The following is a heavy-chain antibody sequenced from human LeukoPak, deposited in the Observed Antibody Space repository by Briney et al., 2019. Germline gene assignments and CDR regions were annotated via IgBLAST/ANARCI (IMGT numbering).Heavy chain of an antibody. D-gene: IGHD3-22*01. Sequence: SETLSLTCTVSGGSISSYYWSWIRQPPGKGLEWIGYIYYSGSTNYNPSLKSRVTISVDTSKNQFSLKLSSVTAADAAVYYCAGASYDSSGVHWGQGTLVTVSS. J-gene: IGHJ4*02. CDR2: IYYSGST. CDR1: GGSISSYY. V-gene: IGHV4-59*01. CDR3: AGASYDSSGVH.